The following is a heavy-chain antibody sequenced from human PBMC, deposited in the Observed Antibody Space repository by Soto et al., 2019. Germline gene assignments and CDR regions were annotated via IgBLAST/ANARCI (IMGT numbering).Heavy chain of an antibody. CDR2: VSSTGST. CDR3: ARYCSNTNCYMLDY. CDR1: GASVTSAGYY. V-gene: IGHV4-61*08. D-gene: IGHD2-2*02. Sequence: QLQESGPGLVRPSETLSLICTVSGASVTSAGYYWSWIRQPPGKGLEWIGYVSSTGSTIYNSALKSRVTMSLDMPKNQFSLRLDSVTAADTAVYYGARYCSNTNCYMLDYWGQGTLVTASS. J-gene: IGHJ4*02.